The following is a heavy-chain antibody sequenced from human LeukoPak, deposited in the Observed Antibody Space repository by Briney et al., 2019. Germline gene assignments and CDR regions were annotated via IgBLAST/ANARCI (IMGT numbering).Heavy chain of an antibody. V-gene: IGHV3-7*01. CDR3: ARVRALVGATIYFDY. CDR1: GFTFSSYW. D-gene: IGHD1-26*01. CDR2: IKQDGSEK. J-gene: IGHJ4*02. Sequence: PGGSLRLSCAASGFTFSSYWMSWVRQAPGKGLEWVANIKQDGSEKYYVDSVKGRFTISRDNAKNSLYLQMNSLRAEDTAVYYCARVRALVGATIYFDYWGQGTLVTASS.